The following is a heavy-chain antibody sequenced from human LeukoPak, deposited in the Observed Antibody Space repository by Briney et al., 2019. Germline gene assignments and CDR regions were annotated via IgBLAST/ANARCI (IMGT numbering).Heavy chain of an antibody. CDR3: ARTSPTSHFDF. CDR1: GFTVTRYA. D-gene: IGHD3-16*01. J-gene: IGHJ4*02. V-gene: IGHV3-23*05. CDR2: INNNNNP. Sequence: GGSLRLSCAASGFTVTRYAMSWVRQAPGEGLEWVAAINNNNNPYYADSVRGRFTISRDNARNTLYLQMNGLRAEDTALYYCARTSPTSHFDFWGQGTLVTVSS.